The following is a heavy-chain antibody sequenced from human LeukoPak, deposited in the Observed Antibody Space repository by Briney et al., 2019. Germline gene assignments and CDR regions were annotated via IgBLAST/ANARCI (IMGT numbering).Heavy chain of an antibody. CDR3: ARAFSVARDYYYYYMDV. Sequence: SAKVSCKASGGTFSSYAISWVRQAPGQGLEWMGGIIPIFGTANYAQKFQGRVTITTDESTSTAYMELSSLRSEDTAVYYCARAFSVARDYYYYYMDVWGEGTTVTVSS. D-gene: IGHD2-15*01. V-gene: IGHV1-69*05. CDR1: GGTFSSYA. CDR2: IIPIFGTA. J-gene: IGHJ6*03.